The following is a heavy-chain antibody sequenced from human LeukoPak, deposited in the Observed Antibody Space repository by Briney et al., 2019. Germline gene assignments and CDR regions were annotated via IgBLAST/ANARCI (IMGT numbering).Heavy chain of an antibody. D-gene: IGHD2-2*01. J-gene: IGHJ4*02. CDR2: ISSSSYYI. CDR1: GFTFSTYS. V-gene: IGHV3-21*01. Sequence: PGGSLRLSCAASGFTFSTYSMNWVRRAPGKGLEWVSSISSSSYYIYYADSVRGRFTISRDNAKNSLYLQMNSLRAEDTAVYYCARESSSQPGDYWGQGTLVTVSS. CDR3: ARESSSQPGDY.